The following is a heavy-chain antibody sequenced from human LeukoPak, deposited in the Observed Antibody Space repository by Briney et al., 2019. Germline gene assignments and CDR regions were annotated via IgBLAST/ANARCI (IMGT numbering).Heavy chain of an antibody. Sequence: ASVKVSCRASGYTFTNYGISWVRQAPGQGLEWMGWISVYNGNTNYAQKFQGRVTMTTDTSTSTAYMELRSLTSDDTAVYYCARGGAGTHDDWGQGTLVTVSS. CDR2: ISVYNGNT. J-gene: IGHJ4*02. V-gene: IGHV1-18*01. D-gene: IGHD6-13*01. CDR3: ARGGAGTHDD. CDR1: GYTFTNYG.